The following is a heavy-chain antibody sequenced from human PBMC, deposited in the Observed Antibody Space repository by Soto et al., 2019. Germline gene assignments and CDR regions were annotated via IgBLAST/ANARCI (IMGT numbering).Heavy chain of an antibody. CDR1: GGSISSYY. CDR2: IYYSGST. D-gene: IGHD6-19*01. CDR3: ARSVAVPGAHIDY. V-gene: IGHV4-59*01. J-gene: IGHJ4*02. Sequence: LSLTCTVSGGSISSYYWSWIRQPPGKGLEWIGYIYYSGSTNYNPSLKSRVSISVDTSKNEFSLRLSSVTAADTAVYFCARSVAVPGAHIDYWGQGTQVTAPQ.